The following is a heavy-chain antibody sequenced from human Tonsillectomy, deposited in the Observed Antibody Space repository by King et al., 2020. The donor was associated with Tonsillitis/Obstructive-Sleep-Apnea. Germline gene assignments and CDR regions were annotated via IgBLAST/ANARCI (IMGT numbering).Heavy chain of an antibody. CDR3: ARERGHYDILTGYHYYFDY. V-gene: IGHV4-59*08. D-gene: IGHD3-9*01. J-gene: IGHJ4*02. CDR2: IYYSGST. Sequence: RLQESGPGLVKPSETLSLTCTVSGSSISSYYWSWIRQPPGKGLEWIGYIYYSGSTIYNPSLKSRVTMSVDTSKNQFSLKLSSVTAADTAVYYCARERGHYDILTGYHYYFDYWGQGTLVTVSS. CDR1: GSSISSYY.